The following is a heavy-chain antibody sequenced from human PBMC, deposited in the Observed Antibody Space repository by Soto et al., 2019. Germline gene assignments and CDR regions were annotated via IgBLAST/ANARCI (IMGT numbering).Heavy chain of an antibody. CDR2: VYNDGSA. CDR3: ARLVYDSRLNYLYFDH. Sequence: SETLSLTCDVSGVSISSGNWWSSVRQPPGKGLEWIAEVYNDGSANYHPSLESRATISVDRSKNQFSLRLSSVTAADTGKYYCARLVYDSRLNYLYFDHWGQGTLVTVSS. CDR1: GVSISSGNW. V-gene: IGHV4-4*02. D-gene: IGHD3-22*01. J-gene: IGHJ4*02.